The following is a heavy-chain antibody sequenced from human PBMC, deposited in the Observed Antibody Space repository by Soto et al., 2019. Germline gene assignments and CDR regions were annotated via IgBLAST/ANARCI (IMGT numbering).Heavy chain of an antibody. J-gene: IGHJ6*02. V-gene: IGHV1-8*01. D-gene: IGHD6-19*01. CDR3: ASHSGWYRFGRYYYGMDV. Sequence: QVQLVQSGAEVKKPGASVKVSCKASGYTFTSYDINWVRQATGQGLEWMGWMNPNSGNTGYAQKFQGRVTMTRNTSKRTAYMELSCLGSEDTAVYYCASHSGWYRFGRYYYGMDVWGQGTTVTVSS. CDR1: GYTFTSYD. CDR2: MNPNSGNT.